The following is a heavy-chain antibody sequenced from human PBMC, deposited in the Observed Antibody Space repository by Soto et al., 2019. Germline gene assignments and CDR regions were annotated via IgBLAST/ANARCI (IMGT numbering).Heavy chain of an antibody. Sequence: PSETLSLTCTVSGGSISSYFWGWIRQPPGKGLDYIGSIYYSGSTNYNPSLWSRVTISVDTSKNQFSLKLTSVTAADTAVYYCARAPSGGYSSAFDIWGQGTMVTVSS. CDR1: GGSISSYF. V-gene: IGHV4-59*01. J-gene: IGHJ3*02. D-gene: IGHD5-12*01. CDR2: IYYSGST. CDR3: ARAPSGGYSSAFDI.